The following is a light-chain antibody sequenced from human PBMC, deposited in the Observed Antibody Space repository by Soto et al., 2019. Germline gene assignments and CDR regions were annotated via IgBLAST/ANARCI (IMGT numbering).Light chain of an antibody. Sequence: EIVLPQSPGTLSLSPGDRATLSCRTSQTVSSAHLAWYQQRPAQAPRLLIYSASSRAADIPTRFTGNGSVTDFTLTISRLEPEDFAVYYCQQSDASPWTFGQGTKVEI. J-gene: IGKJ1*01. CDR1: QTVSSAH. V-gene: IGKV3-20*01. CDR3: QQSDASPWT. CDR2: SAS.